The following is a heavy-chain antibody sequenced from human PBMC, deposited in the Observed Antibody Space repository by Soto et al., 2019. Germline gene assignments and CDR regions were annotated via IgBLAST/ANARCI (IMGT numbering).Heavy chain of an antibody. Sequence: ASVKVSCKASGYTFIDNGISWVRQAPGQGLEWMGWISADKGNTNYAQKLQGRVTMTRDTSTSTVYMELRSLRFDDTAVYYCARDGYYDILTGYPPHLVGFDIWGQGTMVTVSS. D-gene: IGHD3-9*01. CDR2: ISADKGNT. V-gene: IGHV1-18*01. CDR3: ARDGYYDILTGYPPHLVGFDI. CDR1: GYTFIDNG. J-gene: IGHJ3*02.